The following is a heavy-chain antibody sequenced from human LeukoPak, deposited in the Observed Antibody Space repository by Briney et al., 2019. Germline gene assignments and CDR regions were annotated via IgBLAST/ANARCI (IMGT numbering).Heavy chain of an antibody. Sequence: PSETLSLTCAVYGGSFSGYYWSWIRQPPGKGLEWIGEINHSGSTNYNPSLKSRVTISVDTSKNQFSLKLSSVTAADTAVYYCARVQSWFGELFYGYWGQGTLVTVSS. CDR2: INHSGST. J-gene: IGHJ4*02. D-gene: IGHD3-10*01. V-gene: IGHV4-34*01. CDR3: ARVQSWFGELFYGY. CDR1: GGSFSGYY.